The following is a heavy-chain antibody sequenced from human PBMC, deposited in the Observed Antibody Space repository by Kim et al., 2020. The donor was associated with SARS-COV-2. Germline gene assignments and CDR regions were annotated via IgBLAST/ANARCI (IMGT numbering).Heavy chain of an antibody. J-gene: IGHJ4*02. Sequence: GGSLRLSCAASGVTFSNFAMSWVRPAPGKGLEWFSAISGSGGSTYYADSVKGRFTISRDNSKNTLYLQRNSLRAEDTAVYYCAKDRGAAARTFDYWGQGTLVTVSS. CDR1: GVTFSNFA. CDR3: AKDRGAAARTFDY. D-gene: IGHD5-18*01. V-gene: IGHV3-23*01. CDR2: ISGSGGST.